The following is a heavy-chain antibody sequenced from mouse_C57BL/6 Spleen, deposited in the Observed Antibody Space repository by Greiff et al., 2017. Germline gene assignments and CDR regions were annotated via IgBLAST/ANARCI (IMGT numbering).Heavy chain of an antibody. J-gene: IGHJ3*01. CDR1: GYTFTSYW. D-gene: IGHD1-1*01. Sequence: QVQLKQPGAELVKPGASVKMSCKASGYTFTSYWITWVKQRPGQGLEWIGDIYPGSGSTNYNEKFKSKATLTVDTSSSTAYMQLSSLTSEDSAVYYCARPNYYGSSPFAYWGQGTLVTVSA. CDR2: IYPGSGST. CDR3: ARPNYYGSSPFAY. V-gene: IGHV1-55*01.